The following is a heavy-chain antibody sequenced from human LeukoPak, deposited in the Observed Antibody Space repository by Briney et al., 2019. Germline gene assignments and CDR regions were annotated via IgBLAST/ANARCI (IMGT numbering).Heavy chain of an antibody. D-gene: IGHD3-16*01. CDR1: GFTFSNYW. J-gene: IGHJ6*02. V-gene: IGHV3-74*01. CDR3: ASDGAYAMAV. Sequence: PGGSLRLSCAASGFTFSNYWMHWVRQAPGKGLVWVSRIHIDGSTTNYADSVKGRFTVSRDNAKNTVSLQMNSLRAEDTAVYYCASDGAYAMAVWGQGTTVTVSS. CDR2: IHIDGSTT.